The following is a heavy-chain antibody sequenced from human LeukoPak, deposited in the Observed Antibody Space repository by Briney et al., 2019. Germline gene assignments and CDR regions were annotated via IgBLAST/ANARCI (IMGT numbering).Heavy chain of an antibody. CDR2: LYYSGSS. CDR1: GASVSSGGYY. Sequence: PSETLSLTCTVSGASVSSGGYYWSWIRQPPGKGLEWIGYLYYSGSSNYSPSLKSRVTIAIDTSKNQFSLELTSVTSADTAVYYCARALRGSYGLDPWGQGTLVTVSS. J-gene: IGHJ5*02. D-gene: IGHD3-10*01. V-gene: IGHV4-61*08. CDR3: ARALRGSYGLDP.